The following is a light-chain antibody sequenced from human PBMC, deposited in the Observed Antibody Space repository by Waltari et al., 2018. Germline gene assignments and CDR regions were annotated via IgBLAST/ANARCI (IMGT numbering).Light chain of an antibody. CDR2: DVS. J-gene: IGLJ3*02. CDR3: CSYAGSYAWV. V-gene: IGLV2-11*01. CDR1: SSDVGGYNS. Sequence: QSALTQPRSVSGSPGQSVTIPCTGTSSDVGGYNSVPWYQQPPGKAPKLIIYDVSKRPSGVPDRFSGSKSGNTASLTISGLQAEEEADYYCCSYAGSYAWVFGGGTKLTVL.